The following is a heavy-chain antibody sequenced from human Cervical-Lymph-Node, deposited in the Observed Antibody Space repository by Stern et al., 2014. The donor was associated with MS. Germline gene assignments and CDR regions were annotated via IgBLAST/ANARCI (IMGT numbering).Heavy chain of an antibody. CDR3: TTVMVRGVSRFDP. J-gene: IGHJ5*02. D-gene: IGHD3-10*01. CDR1: GFTLSDAW. CDR2: IKSKRDGGTT. V-gene: IGHV3-15*02. Sequence: EVQLVESGGALVQPGGSLRLSCAAAGFTLSDAWMSWVRQAPGTGLEGVGRIKSKRDGGTTDYSEPVKGRFTISRDDSKNTLDLQMNSLKSEDTAVYYCTTVMVRGVSRFDPWGQGTRVTVSS.